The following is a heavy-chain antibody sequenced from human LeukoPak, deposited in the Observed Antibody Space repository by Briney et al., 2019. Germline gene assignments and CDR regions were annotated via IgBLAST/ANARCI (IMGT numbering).Heavy chain of an antibody. V-gene: IGHV4-38-2*02. Sequence: SETLSLTCTVSGYSISSGYYWGWIRQPPGKGLEWIGSIYHSGSTYYNPSLKSRVTISVDTSKNQFSLKLSSVTAADTAVYYCARVAEYEGVDYWGQGTLVTVSS. CDR1: GYSISSGYY. CDR2: IYHSGST. CDR3: ARVAEYEGVDY. D-gene: IGHD6-6*01. J-gene: IGHJ4*02.